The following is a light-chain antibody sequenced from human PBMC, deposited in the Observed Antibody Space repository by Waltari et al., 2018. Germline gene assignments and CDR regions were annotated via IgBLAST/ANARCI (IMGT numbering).Light chain of an antibody. V-gene: IGKV1-33*01. J-gene: IGKJ4*01. Sequence: DIQMTQSPSSLSASVGDRVTITCQASQDISHFLNWYQQKPGKAPKLLIYDAANSETGVPSRFSGSAYGTDFTFTISSLQPEDIATYYCQQYANFPLTIGGGTKLEI. CDR2: DAA. CDR3: QQYANFPLT. CDR1: QDISHF.